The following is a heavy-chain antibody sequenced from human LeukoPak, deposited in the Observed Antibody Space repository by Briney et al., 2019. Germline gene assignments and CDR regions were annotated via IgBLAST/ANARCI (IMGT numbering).Heavy chain of an antibody. CDR2: IYSGGST. V-gene: IGHV3-66*02. J-gene: IGHJ6*02. CDR3: ARVSENYYYYGMDV. CDR1: GFTFSDYY. Sequence: GGSLRLSCAASGFTFSDYYMSWIRQAPGKGLEWVSVIYSGGSTYYANSVKGRFTISRDNSKNTLYLQMNSLRVEDTAVYYCARVSENYYYYGMDVWGQGTTVTVSS.